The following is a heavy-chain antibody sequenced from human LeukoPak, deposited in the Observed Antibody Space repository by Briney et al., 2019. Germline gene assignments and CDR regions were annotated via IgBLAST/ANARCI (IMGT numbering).Heavy chain of an antibody. CDR2: ISSSSSYI. CDR1: GFTFSSYS. CDR3: ASTITGTRGY. J-gene: IGHJ4*02. V-gene: IGHV3-21*01. D-gene: IGHD1-7*01. Sequence: GGSLRLSCAASGFTFSSYSMNWVRQAPGKGLEWVSSISSSSSYIYYADSVKGRFTISRDNAKNSLYLRINSLRAEDTAVYYCASTITGTRGYWGQGTLVIVSS.